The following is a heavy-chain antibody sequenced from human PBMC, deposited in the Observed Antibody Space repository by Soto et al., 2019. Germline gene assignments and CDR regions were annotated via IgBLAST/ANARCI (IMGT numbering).Heavy chain of an antibody. CDR3: TRRTAAGYFDS. CDR1: GYQFTRYY. V-gene: IGHV1-46*03. Sequence: QVQLVQSGAEVKKPGASVKISCKASGYQFTRYYVHWVRQAPGQGLEWLGAINPSGGGTTYTPKFQXXVAMTSDTSTSTVYMDLRSLRSEDTAVYYCTRRTAAGYFDSWGQGTLVTVSS. CDR2: INPSGGGT. J-gene: IGHJ4*02. D-gene: IGHD3-9*01.